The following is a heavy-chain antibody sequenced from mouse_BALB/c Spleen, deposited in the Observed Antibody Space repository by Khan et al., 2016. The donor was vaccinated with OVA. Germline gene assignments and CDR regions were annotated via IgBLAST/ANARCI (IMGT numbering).Heavy chain of an antibody. J-gene: IGHJ2*01. V-gene: IGHV1S136*01. CDR1: GYTFTSSV. CDR3: ARNPRFDVYFDT. CDR2: IYPFNDGT. D-gene: IGHD2-14*01. Sequence: VQLQQSGPELVKPGASVKMSCTASGYTFTSSVIHWVRQKSGQGLDWIVSIYPFNDGTKYHEKFEAKPSLTSDKSSSPAYMELSSLTSENSAVYCCARNPRFDVYFDTWGQGTTLSVST.